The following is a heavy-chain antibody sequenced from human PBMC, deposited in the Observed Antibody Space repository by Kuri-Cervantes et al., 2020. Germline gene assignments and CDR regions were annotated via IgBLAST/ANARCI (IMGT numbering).Heavy chain of an antibody. D-gene: IGHD2-2*01. CDR3: AKDMDPEYCSSTSCPDYYYYYMDV. Sequence: GGSLRLSCAASGFTFDDYAMHWVRQAPGKGLEWVSGISWNSGSIGYADSVKGRFTISRDNSKNTLYLQMNSLRAEDTAVYYCAKDMDPEYCSSTSCPDYYYYYMDVWGKGTTVTVSS. V-gene: IGHV3-9*01. J-gene: IGHJ6*03. CDR1: GFTFDDYA. CDR2: ISWNSGSI.